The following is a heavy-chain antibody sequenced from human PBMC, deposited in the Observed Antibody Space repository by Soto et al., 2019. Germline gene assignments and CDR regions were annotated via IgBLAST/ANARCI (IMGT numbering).Heavy chain of an antibody. V-gene: IGHV1-3*01. CDR2: INAGNGNT. Sequence: ASVKVSCKASGYTFTSYAMHWVRQAPGQRLEWMGWINAGNGNTKYSQKFQGRVTITRDTSASTAYMELSSLRSEDTAVYYCARDKSTVTTMDYYYYYMDVWGKGTTVTVSS. D-gene: IGHD4-17*01. J-gene: IGHJ6*03. CDR3: ARDKSTVTTMDYYYYYMDV. CDR1: GYTFTSYA.